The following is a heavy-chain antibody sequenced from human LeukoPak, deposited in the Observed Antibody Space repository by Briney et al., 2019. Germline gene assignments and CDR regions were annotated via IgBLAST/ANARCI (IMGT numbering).Heavy chain of an antibody. Sequence: SETLSLTCTVSGGSISSYYWSWIRQPAGKGLEWIGRIYTSGSTNYNPSLKSRVTMSVDTSKNQFSLKLSSVTAADTAVYYCASSGGYDFWSGPKGSFDYWGQGTLVTVSS. CDR2: IYTSGST. J-gene: IGHJ4*02. CDR1: GGSISSYY. D-gene: IGHD3-3*01. V-gene: IGHV4-4*07. CDR3: ASSGGYDFWSGPKGSFDY.